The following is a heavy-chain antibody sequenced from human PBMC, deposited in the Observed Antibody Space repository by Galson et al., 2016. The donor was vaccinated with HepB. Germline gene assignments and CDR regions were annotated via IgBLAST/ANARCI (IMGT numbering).Heavy chain of an antibody. CDR1: GYSFSSFG. D-gene: IGHD4-23*01. J-gene: IGHJ6*02. V-gene: IGHV1-18*01. CDR2: INVYSGYT. Sequence: SVKVSCKASGYSFSSFGISWVRQAPGQGLEWMGWINVYSGYTSYAQRLQGRATMTSDTSTGTAYMELSSLGSDDTAVYFCARGRSPVDYGGVSDAMNLWGQGTTVIVSS. CDR3: ARGRSPVDYGGVSDAMNL.